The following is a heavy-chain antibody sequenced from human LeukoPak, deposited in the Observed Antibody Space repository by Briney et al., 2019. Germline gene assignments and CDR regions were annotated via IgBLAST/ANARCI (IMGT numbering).Heavy chain of an antibody. Sequence: PGGSLRLSCAASGFTFSNYAMSWVRQAPGKGLQWVSAISGSGGSTYYADSVKGRITISRDNSENTLYLQMNSLRAEDTAVYYCARGGLLWFGESDNWFDPWGQGTLVTVSS. V-gene: IGHV3-23*01. J-gene: IGHJ5*02. CDR3: ARGGLLWFGESDNWFDP. CDR1: GFTFSNYA. D-gene: IGHD3-10*01. CDR2: ISGSGGST.